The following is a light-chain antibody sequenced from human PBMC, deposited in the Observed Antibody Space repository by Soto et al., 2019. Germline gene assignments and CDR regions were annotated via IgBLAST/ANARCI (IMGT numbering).Light chain of an antibody. J-gene: IGKJ2*01. V-gene: IGKV1-39*01. CDR1: QNIRTY. Sequence: DFPMTQSPSSLSASVGDSITITCRASQNIRTYLNWYQQKPGKPPKLLIYAASTLQTGVPSRFSGSGSETHFTLAISGLQPEDFATYYCQEGYNSPYTFGQGTKIEIK. CDR2: AAS. CDR3: QEGYNSPYT.